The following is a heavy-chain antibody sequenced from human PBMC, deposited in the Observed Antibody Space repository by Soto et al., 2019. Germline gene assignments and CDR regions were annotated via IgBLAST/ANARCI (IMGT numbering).Heavy chain of an antibody. V-gene: IGHV4-4*07. CDR2: FYNPGST. CDR1: GDSLSDYY. J-gene: IGHJ6*02. D-gene: IGHD6-13*01. CDR3: ARGAVSSRGGMDV. Sequence: PSETLSLTCSVSGDSLSDYYWSWIRQPAGKGLEWIGRFYNPGSTKSNPSLKSRVTMSADTSKNQFSLKPSSVTAADTAVYYCARGAVSSRGGMDVWGQGTTVTVSS.